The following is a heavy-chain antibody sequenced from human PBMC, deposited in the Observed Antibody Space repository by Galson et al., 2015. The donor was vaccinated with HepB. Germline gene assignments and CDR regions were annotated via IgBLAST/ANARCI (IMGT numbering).Heavy chain of an antibody. CDR2: IFPGDSHT. CDR3: ARSSSGPLGYYGMDV. D-gene: IGHD3-22*01. V-gene: IGHV5-51*03. CDR1: GYNFSGYW. J-gene: IGHJ6*02. Sequence: QSGAEVKKPGESLKISCKGSGYNFSGYWIGWGRQMPGKGLEWMGTIFPGDSHTRYSPSFQGQVTISADKSTAYLQWSSLKASDTAMYYCARSSSGPLGYYGMDVWGQGTTVTVSS.